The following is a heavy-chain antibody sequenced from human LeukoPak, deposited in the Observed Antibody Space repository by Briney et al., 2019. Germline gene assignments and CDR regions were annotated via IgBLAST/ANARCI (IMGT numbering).Heavy chain of an antibody. J-gene: IGHJ5*02. CDR1: GYTFTSYG. D-gene: IGHD6-19*01. V-gene: IGHV1-18*01. CDR3: ARVGAVAEGGWFDP. CDR2: ISAYNGNT. Sequence: ASVKVSCKASGYTFTSYGISWVRQPPGQGLEWMGWISAYNGNTNYAQKFQGRVTITTDTSTNTAYMELRSLRSDDTAVYYCARVGAVAEGGWFDPWGQGTLVTVSS.